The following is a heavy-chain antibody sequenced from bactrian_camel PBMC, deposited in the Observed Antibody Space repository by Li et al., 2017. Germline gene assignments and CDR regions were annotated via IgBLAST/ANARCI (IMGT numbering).Heavy chain of an antibody. D-gene: IGHD7*01. CDR2: IDSDGRV. Sequence: QVQLVESGGGLVQPGVSLRLSCAASGYIYRTYCMGWFRQAPGKEREVVADIDSDGRVGYADSVRGRFTISQDNPKNTFYLQMNSLKPEDTAMYFCALDGDSTLVAAGACSESFGYWGQGTQVTVS. CDR1: GYIYRTYC. J-gene: IGHJ6*01. CDR3: ALDGDSTLVAAGACSESFGY. V-gene: IGHV3S53*01.